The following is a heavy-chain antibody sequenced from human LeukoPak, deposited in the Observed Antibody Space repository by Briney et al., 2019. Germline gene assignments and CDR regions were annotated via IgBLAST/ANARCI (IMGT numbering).Heavy chain of an antibody. CDR3: ARDRRIAAASGRYYYGMDV. D-gene: IGHD6-13*01. V-gene: IGHV1-46*01. CDR1: GYTFTSYY. Sequence: ASVKVSCKASGYTFTSYYMHWVRQAPGQGLEWMGIINPSGGSTSYAQKFQGRVTMTRDTSTSTVYMELSSLRSEDTAVYYCARDRRIAAASGRYYYGMDVWGQGTTVSVSS. CDR2: INPSGGST. J-gene: IGHJ6*02.